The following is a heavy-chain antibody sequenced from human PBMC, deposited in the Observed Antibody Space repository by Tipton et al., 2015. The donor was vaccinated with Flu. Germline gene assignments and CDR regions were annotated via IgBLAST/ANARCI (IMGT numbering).Heavy chain of an antibody. D-gene: IGHD3-22*01. CDR3: ARERLGEYNTSGYPDY. V-gene: IGHV4-61*02. J-gene: IGHJ4*02. CDR2: IYTTGST. CDR1: GGSISRGSYY. Sequence: TLSLTCTVSGGSISRGSYYYNWIRQPAGKGLEWIGRIYTTGSTKYNPSLKSRLTISLDRSKNQFSLRLSSVTAADTAVYFCARERLGEYNTSGYPDYWGQGTVVTVSS.